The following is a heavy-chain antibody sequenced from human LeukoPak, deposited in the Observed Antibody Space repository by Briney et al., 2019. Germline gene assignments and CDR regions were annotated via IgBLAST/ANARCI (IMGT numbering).Heavy chain of an antibody. V-gene: IGHV3-23*01. J-gene: IGHJ4*02. CDR1: GFTFSSYA. CDR2: ISGSGGST. Sequence: GGSLRLSCAASGFTFSSYAMSWVRQAPGKGLEWVSAISGSGGSTYYADSVKGRFTISRDNSKNTLYLQMNSLRAEDTAVYYCARAPEPSTVVTHLDYWGQGTLVTVPS. CDR3: ARAPEPSTVVTHLDY. D-gene: IGHD4-23*01.